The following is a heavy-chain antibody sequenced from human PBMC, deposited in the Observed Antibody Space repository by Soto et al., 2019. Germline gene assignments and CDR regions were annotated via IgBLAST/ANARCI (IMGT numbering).Heavy chain of an antibody. J-gene: IGHJ6*04. CDR3: SKAGCGTNNCYWDV. V-gene: IGHV3-23*01. CDR2: ISAGGGGT. D-gene: IGHD2-21*02. CDR1: GFTFSSYA. Sequence: PGGSLRLSCAASGFTFSSYAMTWVRQAPGKGLEWVSTISAGGGGTYYAGSVKGRFTISRDNSINTLYLQMNSLRAEDTAIYYCSKAGCGTNNCYWDVWGKGTTVTVSS.